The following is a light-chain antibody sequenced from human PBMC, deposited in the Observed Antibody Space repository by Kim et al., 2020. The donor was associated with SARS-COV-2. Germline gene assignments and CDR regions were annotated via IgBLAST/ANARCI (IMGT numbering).Light chain of an antibody. CDR3: QQSYSLPYT. J-gene: IGKJ2*01. Sequence: DIQMTQSASPLSASVGDRVTISCRTSQHISNALNWYQHKPGKAPNLLIYEASSLQSGVPSRFSGSGSGTDFSLTISSLHPEDFATYYCQQSYSLPYTFGQGTKLEIK. V-gene: IGKV1-39*01. CDR1: QHISNA. CDR2: EAS.